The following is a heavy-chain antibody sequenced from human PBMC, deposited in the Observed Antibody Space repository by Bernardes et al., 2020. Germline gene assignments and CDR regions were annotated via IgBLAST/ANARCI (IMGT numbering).Heavy chain of an antibody. J-gene: IGHJ4*02. CDR1: GFTFRSYA. D-gene: IGHD3-9*01. Sequence: GGSLRLSCAASGFTFRSYAMSWVRQAPGKGLEWVSGSSGSGGSTSYADSVKVRFTISRDNSKNTLSLQMNSLRAADTAVYYCAKGKYYDILTNFDYWGQGTLVTVSS. CDR2: SSGSGGST. CDR3: AKGKYYDILTNFDY. V-gene: IGHV3-23*01.